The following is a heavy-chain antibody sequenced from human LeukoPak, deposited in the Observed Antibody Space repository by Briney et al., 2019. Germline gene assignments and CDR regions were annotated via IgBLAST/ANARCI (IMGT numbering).Heavy chain of an antibody. V-gene: IGHV4-34*01. J-gene: IGHJ5*02. CDR3: ARLGSGYDRALNWFDP. CDR2: INHSGST. D-gene: IGHD5-12*01. CDR1: GGSFSGYY. Sequence: PSETLSLTCAVYGGSFSGYYWSWIRQPPGKGLEWVGEINHSGSTNYNPSLKSRVTISVDTSKNQFSLKLSPVTAADTAVYYCARLGSGYDRALNWFDPWGQGTLVTVSS.